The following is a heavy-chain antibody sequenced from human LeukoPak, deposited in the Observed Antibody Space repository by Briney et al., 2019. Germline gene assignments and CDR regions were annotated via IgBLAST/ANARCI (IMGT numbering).Heavy chain of an antibody. Sequence: GGSLRLSCAASGFSFSDYWMTWVRQAPGKGLEWVAHISQDGSEKYYVDSVKGRFTISRDNAKNSLYLQMNSLRAEDTALYYCARVKGNYYDSSGYYLFDYWGQGTLVTVSS. V-gene: IGHV3-7*05. J-gene: IGHJ4*02. CDR1: GFSFSDYW. CDR3: ARVKGNYYDSSGYYLFDY. D-gene: IGHD3-22*01. CDR2: ISQDGSEK.